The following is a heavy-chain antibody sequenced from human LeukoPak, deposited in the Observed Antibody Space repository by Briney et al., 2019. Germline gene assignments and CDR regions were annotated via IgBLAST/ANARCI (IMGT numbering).Heavy chain of an antibody. Sequence: PSETLSLTCGVYGGSFSGYYWSWICQPPGKGLEWIGEINHSGSTNYNPSLKSRVTIPVDTSKNQFSLKLSSVTAADTAVYYCTRAKRIIMVRGVITRYFDYWGQGTLVTVSS. CDR2: INHSGST. V-gene: IGHV4-34*01. CDR1: GGSFSGYY. D-gene: IGHD3-10*01. CDR3: TRAKRIIMVRGVITRYFDY. J-gene: IGHJ4*02.